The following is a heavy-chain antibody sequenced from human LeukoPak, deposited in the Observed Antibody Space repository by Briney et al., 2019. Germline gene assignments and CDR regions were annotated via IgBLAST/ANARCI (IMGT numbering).Heavy chain of an antibody. CDR2: IYTSGST. CDR3: ARGSQSDYDILTGYWDGTYFDY. Sequence: SETLSLTCTGSGGSISSYYWSWIRQPAGKGLEWIGRIYTSGSTNYNPSLKSRVTMSVDTSKNQFSLKLSSVTAADTAVYYCARGSQSDYDILTGYWDGTYFDYWGQGTLVTVSS. V-gene: IGHV4-4*07. CDR1: GGSISSYY. J-gene: IGHJ4*02. D-gene: IGHD3-9*01.